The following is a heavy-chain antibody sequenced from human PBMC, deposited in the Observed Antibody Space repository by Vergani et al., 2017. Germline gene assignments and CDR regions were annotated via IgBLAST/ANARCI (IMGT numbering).Heavy chain of an antibody. D-gene: IGHD3-16*01. CDR1: GYNFTSFD. J-gene: IGHJ3*02. V-gene: IGHV1-2*02. CDR2: INPNSGGT. CDR3: ARGDLYTSHAFDI. Sequence: QGQLAQSGAEVKKPGSSVKVSCKASGYNFTSFDINWVRLATGQGLEWMGWINPNSGGTNYAQKFQGRVTMTRDTSISTAYMELSRLRSDDTAVYYCARGDLYTSHAFDIWGQGTMVTVSS.